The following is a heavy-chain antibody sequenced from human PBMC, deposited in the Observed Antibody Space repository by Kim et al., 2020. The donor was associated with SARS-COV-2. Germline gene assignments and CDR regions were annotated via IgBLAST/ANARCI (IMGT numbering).Heavy chain of an antibody. D-gene: IGHD3-22*01. Sequence: ASVKVSCKASGYTFTSYAMNWVRQAPGQGLEWMGWINTNTGNPTYAQGFTGRFVFSLDTSVSTAYLQISSLKAEDTAVYYCARDVEGWYYYDSSGLFDYWGQGTLVTVSS. J-gene: IGHJ4*02. CDR2: INTNTGNP. V-gene: IGHV7-4-1*02. CDR3: ARDVEGWYYYDSSGLFDY. CDR1: GYTFTSYA.